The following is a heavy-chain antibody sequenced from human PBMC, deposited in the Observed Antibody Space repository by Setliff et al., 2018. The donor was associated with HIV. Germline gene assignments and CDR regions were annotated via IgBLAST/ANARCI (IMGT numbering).Heavy chain of an antibody. CDR3: AKGRGYCTGGSCYSDY. Sequence: GGSLRLSCAASGFTFRDYAMHWVRQAPGKGLEWVAYIWYDGSNKYYADSVKGRFTISRDNSKNTLYLQMNSLRAEDTAVYYCAKGRGYCTGGSCYSDYWGQGTLVTVSS. CDR2: IWYDGSNK. V-gene: IGHV3-30*02. D-gene: IGHD2-15*01. J-gene: IGHJ4*02. CDR1: GFTFRDYA.